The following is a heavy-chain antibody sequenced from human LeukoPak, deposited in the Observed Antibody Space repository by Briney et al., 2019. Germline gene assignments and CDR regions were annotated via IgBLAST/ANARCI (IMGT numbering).Heavy chain of an antibody. V-gene: IGHV4-39*07. Sequence: SETLSLTCTVSGASITSSNYYWLWLRQPPGKGLEWIGYIYYSGSTYYNPSLKSRVTISVDTSKNQFSLKLSSLTAADTAVYYCARAPPYFDILTEYYFHYWGQGTLVTVSS. CDR1: GASITSSNYY. CDR2: IYYSGST. D-gene: IGHD3-9*01. CDR3: ARAPPYFDILTEYYFHY. J-gene: IGHJ4*02.